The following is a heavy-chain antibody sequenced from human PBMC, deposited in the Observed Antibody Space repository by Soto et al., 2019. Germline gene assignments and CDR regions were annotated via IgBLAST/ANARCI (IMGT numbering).Heavy chain of an antibody. CDR1: GFTFDDYG. D-gene: IGHD1-1*01. CDR2: ISWNSGSI. CDR3: AKVLTTHTFGPLDP. J-gene: IGHJ5*02. V-gene: IGHV3-9*01. Sequence: EVQLVESGGGLVQPGRSLRLSCAASGFTFDDYGMHWVRQAPGKGLEWVSGISWNSGSIGYADSVKGRFIISRDNAKNSLYLQMNNLRAEDTALYFCAKVLTTHTFGPLDPWGQGTSVTVSS.